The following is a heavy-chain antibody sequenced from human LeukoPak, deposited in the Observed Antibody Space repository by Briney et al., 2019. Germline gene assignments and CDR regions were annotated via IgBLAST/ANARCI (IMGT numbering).Heavy chain of an antibody. D-gene: IGHD2-2*01. V-gene: IGHV1-2*02. CDR2: INPNSGGT. CDR1: GYTFTGYY. CDR3: ATSLRGYCSSTSCYAPPRTFDP. Sequence: ASVKVSCKASGYTFTGYYMHWVRQAPGQGLEWMGWINPNSGGTNYAQKFQGRVTMTRDTSISTAYMELSRLRSDDTAVYYCATSLRGYCSSTSCYAPPRTFDPWGQGTLVTVSS. J-gene: IGHJ5*02.